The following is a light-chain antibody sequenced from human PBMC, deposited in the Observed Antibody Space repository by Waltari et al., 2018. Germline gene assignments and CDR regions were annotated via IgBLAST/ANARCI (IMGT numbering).Light chain of an antibody. CDR1: SSDVGGYNY. J-gene: IGLJ1*01. Sequence: QSALTQPASVSGSPGQSITISCTGTSSDVGGYNYVSWYQQHPGKAPKLMIYDVTNLPSGVSNRFSGSKSANTASLTISGLQAEDEADYFCSSFTSSNTLVFGTGTKVTVL. CDR3: SSFTSSNTLV. V-gene: IGLV2-14*03. CDR2: DVT.